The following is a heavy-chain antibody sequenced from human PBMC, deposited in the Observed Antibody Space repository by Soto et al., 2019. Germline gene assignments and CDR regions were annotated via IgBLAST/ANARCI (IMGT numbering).Heavy chain of an antibody. D-gene: IGHD3-22*01. J-gene: IGHJ4*02. CDR1: GFTFSSYW. CDR2: IKQDGSEK. Sequence: PGGSLRLSCAASGFTFSSYWMSWVRQAPGKGLEWVANIKQDGSEKYYVDSVKGRFTISADKSISTAYLQWNSLKASDTATYFCARGDSSDYSTTTPADYWGQGTLVTVSS. V-gene: IGHV3-7*03. CDR3: ARGDSSDYSTTTPADY.